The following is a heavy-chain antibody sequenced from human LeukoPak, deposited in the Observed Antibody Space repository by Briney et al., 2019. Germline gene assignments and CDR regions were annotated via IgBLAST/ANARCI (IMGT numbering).Heavy chain of an antibody. CDR2: INPNSGGT. CDR3: ARDLKYYDFWSGHSFDY. V-gene: IGHV1-2*02. D-gene: IGHD3-3*01. CDR1: GCTFTGYY. J-gene: IGHJ4*02. Sequence: ASVKVSCKASGCTFTGYYMHWVRQAPGQGLEWMGWINPNSGGTNYAQKFQGRVTMTRDTSISTAYMELSRLRSDDTAVYYCARDLKYYDFWSGHSFDYWGQGTLVTVSS.